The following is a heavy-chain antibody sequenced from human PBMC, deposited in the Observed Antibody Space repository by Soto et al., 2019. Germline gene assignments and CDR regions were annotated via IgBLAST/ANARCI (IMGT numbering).Heavy chain of an antibody. J-gene: IGHJ4*02. CDR1: GFTFSSYG. CDR2: IWYDGSNK. Sequence: QVQLVESGGGVVQPGRSLRLSCAASGFTFSSYGMHWVRQAPGKGLEWVAVIWYDGSNKYYADSVKGRFTISRDNSKNTLYLQMNSLGAEDTAVYYCASGGNRYYYDSSGSYFDYWGQGTLVTVSS. V-gene: IGHV3-33*01. CDR3: ASGGNRYYYDSSGSYFDY. D-gene: IGHD3-22*01.